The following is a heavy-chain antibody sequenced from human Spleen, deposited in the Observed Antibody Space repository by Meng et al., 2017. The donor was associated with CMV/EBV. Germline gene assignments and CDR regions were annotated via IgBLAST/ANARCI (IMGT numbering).Heavy chain of an antibody. CDR3: TTGRAWWNY. J-gene: IGHJ4*02. Sequence: SCAASGFTFTNAWMSWVRQAPGKGLEWVGSIKSKINGETTDYAAPVKGRFTISRDDSKNTLFLHMNSLKTEDTALYYCTTGRAWWNYWGQGTLVTVSS. CDR1: GFTFTNAW. CDR2: IKSKINGETT. V-gene: IGHV3-15*01. D-gene: IGHD2-15*01.